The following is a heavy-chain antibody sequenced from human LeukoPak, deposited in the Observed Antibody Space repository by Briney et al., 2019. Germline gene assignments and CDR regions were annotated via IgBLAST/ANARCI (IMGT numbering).Heavy chain of an antibody. D-gene: IGHD3-3*01. V-gene: IGHV3-23*01. J-gene: IGHJ6*03. CDR1: GFTFSSYA. CDR2: ISDSGGST. CDR3: AKVPFSWSYCMDV. Sequence: TGGSLRLSCVASGFTFSSYAMSWVRQAPGKGLEWVLGISDSGGSTYYADSVKGRFTISRDNSKNTLYLQMNSLRAEDTAVYYCAKVPFSWSYCMDVWGKGTTVTVSS.